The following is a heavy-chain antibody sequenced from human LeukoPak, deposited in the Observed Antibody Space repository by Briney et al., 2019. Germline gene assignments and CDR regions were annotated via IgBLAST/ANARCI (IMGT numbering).Heavy chain of an antibody. Sequence: SETLSLTCAVYGGSFSGYYWSWIRQPPGKGLEWIGEINHSGSTNYNPSLKSRVTISVDTSKNQFSLKLSSVTAADTAVYYCARLIAVAGRNYYGMDVWGQGTTVTASS. D-gene: IGHD6-19*01. CDR3: ARLIAVAGRNYYGMDV. CDR1: GGSFSGYY. CDR2: INHSGST. J-gene: IGHJ6*02. V-gene: IGHV4-34*01.